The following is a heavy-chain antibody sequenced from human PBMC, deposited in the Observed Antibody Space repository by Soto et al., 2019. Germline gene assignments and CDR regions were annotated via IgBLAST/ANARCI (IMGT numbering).Heavy chain of an antibody. Sequence: QVQLVESGGGVVQPGRSLRLSCAASGFTFSSYGMHWVRQAPGKGLEWVAVIWYDGSNKYYADSVKGRFTISRDNSKNTLYLQMNSLRAEDTAVYYCARASYYDFWSGLASYYYYYGMDVWGQGTTVTVSS. J-gene: IGHJ6*02. V-gene: IGHV3-33*01. CDR3: ARASYYDFWSGLASYYYYYGMDV. CDR2: IWYDGSNK. D-gene: IGHD3-3*01. CDR1: GFTFSSYG.